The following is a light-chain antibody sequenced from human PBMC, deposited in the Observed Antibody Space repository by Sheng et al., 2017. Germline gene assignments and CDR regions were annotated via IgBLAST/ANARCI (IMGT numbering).Light chain of an antibody. CDR2: DVS. CDR1: SSDIGDYNY. J-gene: IGLJ2*01. CDR3: SSYSRTSTLV. V-gene: IGLV2-14*03. Sequence: QSALTQAASVSGSPGQSITISCTGTSSDIGDYNYVSWYQQHPGKAPKLMIYDVSDRPSGVSNRFSGSKSGNTASLTISGLQSDDEAEYYCSSYSRTSTLVFGGGTKLTVL.